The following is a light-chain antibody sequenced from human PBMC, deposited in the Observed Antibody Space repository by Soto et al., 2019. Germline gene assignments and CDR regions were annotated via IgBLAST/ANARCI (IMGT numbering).Light chain of an antibody. J-gene: IGKJ4*01. Sequence: EIVLTQSPGTLSLSPGERATLSCRASQSVSTSYLAWYQQKPGQAPRLLIYGASSRATGIPDRFSGSGSGADFTLTISRLEPEDVAVYYCQQYGSVPLNFGGGTKVEIK. CDR2: GAS. CDR1: QSVSTSY. V-gene: IGKV3-20*01. CDR3: QQYGSVPLN.